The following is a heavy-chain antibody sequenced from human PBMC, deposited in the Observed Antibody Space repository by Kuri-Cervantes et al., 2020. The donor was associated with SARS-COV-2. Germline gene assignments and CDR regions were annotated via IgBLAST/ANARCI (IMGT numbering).Heavy chain of an antibody. CDR1: GFTFSSYG. D-gene: IGHD2-21*01. CDR2: IWSDGSNR. J-gene: IGHJ2*01. CDR3: ARDLGISSDL. Sequence: GESLKISCAASGFTFSSYGMHWVRQAPGKGLEWVAVIWSDGSNRYYADSVKGRFTISRDNAKNSLYLQMNSLRAEDTAVYYCARDLGISSDLWGRGTLVTVSS. V-gene: IGHV3-33*01.